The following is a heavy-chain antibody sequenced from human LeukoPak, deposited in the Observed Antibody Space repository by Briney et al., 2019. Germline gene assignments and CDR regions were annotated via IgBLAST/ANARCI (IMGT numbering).Heavy chain of an antibody. Sequence: GGSLRLSCAASGFTFSSYSMNWVRQAPGKGLEWVSSISSSSSYIYYADSVKGRFTISRDNAKNSLYLQMNSLRAEDTAVYYCARGRCSGGSCYLNYGMDVWGQGTTVTVSS. V-gene: IGHV3-21*01. D-gene: IGHD2-15*01. CDR2: ISSSSSYI. CDR3: ARGRCSGGSCYLNYGMDV. J-gene: IGHJ6*02. CDR1: GFTFSSYS.